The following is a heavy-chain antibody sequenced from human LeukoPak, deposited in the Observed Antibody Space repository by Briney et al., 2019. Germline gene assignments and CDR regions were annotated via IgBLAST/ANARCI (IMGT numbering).Heavy chain of an antibody. CDR2: ISAYNGNT. Sequence: GASVKVFCKASGYTFTSYGISWVRQAPGQGLEWMGWISAYNGNTNYAQKLQGRVTMTTDTSTSTAYMELRSLRSDDTAVYYCARSRDEYYYGSRTFDIWGQGTMVTVSS. J-gene: IGHJ3*02. D-gene: IGHD3-10*01. CDR1: GYTFTSYG. V-gene: IGHV1-18*01. CDR3: ARSRDEYYYGSRTFDI.